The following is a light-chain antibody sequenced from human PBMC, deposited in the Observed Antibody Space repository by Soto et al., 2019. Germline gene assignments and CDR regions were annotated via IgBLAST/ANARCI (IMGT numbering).Light chain of an antibody. CDR1: QSVGSSY. V-gene: IGKV3-20*01. CDR2: GTS. J-gene: IGKJ1*01. CDR3: QQYGSSRA. Sequence: DIVLTQSPGTLSLSPGERATLSCRASQSVGSSYLAWYQQKPGQAPRLLIYGTSSRATGIPDRFSGSGSGTDFTLSISRLEPEDCAVYYCQQYGSSRAFGQGTKVDIK.